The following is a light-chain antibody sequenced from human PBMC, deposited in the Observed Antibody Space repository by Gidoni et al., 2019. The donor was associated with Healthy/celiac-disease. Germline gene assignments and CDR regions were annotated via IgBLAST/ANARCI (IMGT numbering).Light chain of an antibody. V-gene: IGKV3-15*01. Sequence: EIVMTQSPATLSVFPGERATLPCRARQSVSSNLAWYQQKPGQAPRLLIYGASTRATGIPARFSGSGSGTEFTLTISSLQSEDFAVYYCQQYNNWPFTFGPGTKVDIK. CDR1: QSVSSN. J-gene: IGKJ3*01. CDR2: GAS. CDR3: QQYNNWPFT.